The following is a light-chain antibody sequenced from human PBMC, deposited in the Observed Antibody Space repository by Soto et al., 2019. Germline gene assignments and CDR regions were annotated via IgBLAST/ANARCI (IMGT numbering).Light chain of an antibody. V-gene: IGLV4-69*01. CDR1: SGHSNYA. CDR3: QTWAIGIPYVV. Sequence: QLVLTQSPSASASLGASVKLTCTLSSGHSNYAIAWHQQQPEKGPRYLMKLNSDGSHSKGDGIPNRFSGSSSGAERYLTISSLQSEDEADYYCQTWAIGIPYVVFGGGTKLTVL. CDR2: LNSDGSH. J-gene: IGLJ2*01.